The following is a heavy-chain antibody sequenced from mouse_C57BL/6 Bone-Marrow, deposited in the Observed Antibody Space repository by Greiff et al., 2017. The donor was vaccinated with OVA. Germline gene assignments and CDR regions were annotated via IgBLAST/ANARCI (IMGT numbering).Heavy chain of an antibody. CDR1: GFTFSSYA. D-gene: IGHD2-1*01. CDR2: ISDGGSYT. Sequence: EVMLVESGGGLVKPGGSLKLSCAASGFTFSSYAMSWVRQTPEKRLEWVATISDGGSYTYYPDNVKGRFTISRDNAKNNLYLQMSHLKSEDTAMYYCASLYPYYFDYWGQGTTLTVSS. CDR3: ASLYPYYFDY. V-gene: IGHV5-4*03. J-gene: IGHJ2*01.